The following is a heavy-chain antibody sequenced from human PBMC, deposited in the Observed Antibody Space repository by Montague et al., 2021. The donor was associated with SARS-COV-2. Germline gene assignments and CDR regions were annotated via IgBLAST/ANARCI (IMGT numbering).Heavy chain of an antibody. D-gene: IGHD3-10*02. CDR3: ARDRPESWRISPGLAGLFATVVHSAGGMDD. CDR1: GDFMSSGSYF. Sequence: TLSLTCSVSGDFMSSGSYFWTWIRQPAGKGLEWIGHIQTSGTSNYNPSLRSRISMSIDTSRNQFSLEARSVTAADTAVYFCARDRPESWRISPGLAGLFATVVHSAGGMDDWGQGTLVTVSA. V-gene: IGHV4-61*09. CDR2: IQTSGTS. J-gene: IGHJ4*03.